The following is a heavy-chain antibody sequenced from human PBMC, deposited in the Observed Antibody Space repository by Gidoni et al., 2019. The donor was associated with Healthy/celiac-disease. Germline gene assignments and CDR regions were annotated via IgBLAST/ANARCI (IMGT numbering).Heavy chain of an antibody. CDR1: GFTFSGSA. D-gene: IGHD1-26*01. CDR3: TRLSTSKWELLRDAFDI. CDR2: MRSKANSYAT. Sequence: EVQLVESGGGLVQPGGSLKLSCAASGFTFSGSAMHWVRQASGQGLEWVGRMRSKANSYATAYAASVKGRFTISRDDSKNTAYLQMNSLKTEDTAVYYCTRLSTSKWELLRDAFDIWGQGTMVTVSS. V-gene: IGHV3-73*01. J-gene: IGHJ3*02.